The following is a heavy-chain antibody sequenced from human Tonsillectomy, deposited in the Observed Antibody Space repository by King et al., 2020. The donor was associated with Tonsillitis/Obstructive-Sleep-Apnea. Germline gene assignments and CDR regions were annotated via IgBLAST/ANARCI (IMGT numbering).Heavy chain of an antibody. CDR2: INHSGSS. J-gene: IGHJ3*02. D-gene: IGHD5-12*01. CDR1: GGSFSGYY. V-gene: IGHV4-34*01. Sequence: VQLQQWGAGLLKPSETPSLTCAVYGGSFSGYYWSWIRQPPGKGLEWIGEINHSGSSNYNPSLKSRVTISVDTSNNQFSLMLSSVTAADTADYYCAREMGGYGLDAFDIWGHGTMVTVSS. CDR3: AREMGGYGLDAFDI.